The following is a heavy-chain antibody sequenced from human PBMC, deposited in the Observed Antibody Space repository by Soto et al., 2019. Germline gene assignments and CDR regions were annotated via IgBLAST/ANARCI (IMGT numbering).Heavy chain of an antibody. J-gene: IGHJ4*02. D-gene: IGHD3-9*01. Sequence: SETLSLTCTVSGGSISSERWSWFRQPPGEGLEWIGSIYYSGNTNYNPSLKSRVTISADTSKNEFSLRLRSVTTADTAVYYCARGQFNILTGYYIDYWGQGTLVTVS. CDR3: ARGQFNILTGYYIDY. CDR2: IYYSGNT. CDR1: GGSISSER. V-gene: IGHV4-59*12.